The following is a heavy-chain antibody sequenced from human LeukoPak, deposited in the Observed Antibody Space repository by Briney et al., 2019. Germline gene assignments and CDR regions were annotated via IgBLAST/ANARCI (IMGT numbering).Heavy chain of an antibody. V-gene: IGHV4-39*01. D-gene: IGHD6-19*01. CDR1: GGSISSSTYY. Sequence: SETLPFTCTGFGGSISSSTYYWGWIRQPPGKGLEWIGSIYYSGSTYYNPSLKSRVTISVDTSKNQFSLKLSSVTAADTAVYYCARRGDVSGWFLGSYYFDYWGQGTLVTVSS. CDR3: ARRGDVSGWFLGSYYFDY. J-gene: IGHJ4*02. CDR2: IYYSGST.